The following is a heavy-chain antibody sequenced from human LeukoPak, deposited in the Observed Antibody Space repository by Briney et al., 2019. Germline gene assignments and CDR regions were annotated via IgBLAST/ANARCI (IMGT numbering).Heavy chain of an antibody. D-gene: IGHD3-16*01. V-gene: IGHV3-30-3*01. CDR2: ISYDGSNK. Sequence: GGSLRLSCAASGFTFNNYAMNWVRQAPGKGLEWVALISYDGSNKYYADSVKGRFTISRDNSKNTLYLQMNSLRAEDTAVYYCARELWGSSFDYWGQGTLVTVSS. J-gene: IGHJ4*02. CDR3: ARELWGSSFDY. CDR1: GFTFNNYA.